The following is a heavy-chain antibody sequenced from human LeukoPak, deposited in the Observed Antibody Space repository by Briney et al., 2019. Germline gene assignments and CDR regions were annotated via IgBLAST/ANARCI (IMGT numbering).Heavy chain of an antibody. J-gene: IGHJ4*01. CDR1: GFTFSSYW. CDR3: ARYCSGGSCFDY. V-gene: IGHV3-7*03. CDR2: INQYGSGE. D-gene: IGHD2-15*01. Sequence: GGSLRLSCAASGFTFSSYWMSWVRQAPGKGLEWVANINQYGSGEYNVDSVKGRFTISRDNAKNSLYLQMKSLRAEDTAVYYCARYCSGGSCFDYWGHGTLVTVSS.